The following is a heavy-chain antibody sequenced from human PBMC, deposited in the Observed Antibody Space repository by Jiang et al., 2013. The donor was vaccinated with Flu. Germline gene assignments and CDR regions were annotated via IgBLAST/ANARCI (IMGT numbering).Heavy chain of an antibody. CDR3: ARAGIWDKHYYDSSGYYGYFDY. CDR2: IYHSGST. Sequence: VLLKPSETLSLTCAVSGYSISSGYYWGWIRQPPGKGLEWIGSIYHSGSTYYNPSLKSRVTISVDTSKNQFSLKLSSVTAADTAVYYCARAGIWDKHYYDSSGYYGYFDYWGQGTLVTVSS. J-gene: IGHJ4*02. D-gene: IGHD3-22*01. V-gene: IGHV4-38-2*01. CDR1: GYSISSGYY.